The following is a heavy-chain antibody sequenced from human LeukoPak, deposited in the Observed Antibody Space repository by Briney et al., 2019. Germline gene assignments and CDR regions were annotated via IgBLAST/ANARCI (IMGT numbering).Heavy chain of an antibody. D-gene: IGHD3-10*01. Sequence: ASVKVSCKASGGTFSSYAISWVRQAPGQGLEWMGRIIPIFGTANYAQKLQGRVTMTTDTSTSTAYMELRSLRSDDTAVYYCARGGLWFGELLGTFDYWGQGTLVTVSS. V-gene: IGHV1-69*05. J-gene: IGHJ4*02. CDR3: ARGGLWFGELLGTFDY. CDR1: GGTFSSYA. CDR2: IIPIFGTA.